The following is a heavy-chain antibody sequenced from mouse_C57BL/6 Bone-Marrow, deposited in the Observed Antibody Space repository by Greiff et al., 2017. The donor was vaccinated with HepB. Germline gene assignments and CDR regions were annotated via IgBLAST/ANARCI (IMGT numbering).Heavy chain of an antibody. V-gene: IGHV2-6-1*01. J-gene: IGHJ1*01. CDR2: IWSDGST. CDR1: GFSLPSYG. D-gene: IGHD2-2*01. CDR3: ARHAEDGYVGSVYFDV. Sequence: QVQLKESGPGLVAPSHRLPNTCTAPGFSLPSYGVHWVRQPPGKGLEWLVVIWSDGSTTYNSALKSRLSISKDNSKSQVFLTMNSRQTDDTAMYYCARHAEDGYVGSVYFDVWCEGTTSIVSS.